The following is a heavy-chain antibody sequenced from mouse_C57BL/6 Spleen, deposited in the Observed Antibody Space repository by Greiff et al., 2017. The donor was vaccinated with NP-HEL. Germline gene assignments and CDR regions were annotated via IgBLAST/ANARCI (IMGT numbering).Heavy chain of an antibody. CDR3: ARNSRSGTLYYFDY. J-gene: IGHJ2*01. Sequence: VKLKQSGPGLVQPSQSLSITCTVSGFSLTSYGVHWVRQSPGKGLEWLGVIWSGGSTDYNAAFISRLSISKDNSKSQVFFKMNSLQADDTAIYYCARNSRSGTLYYFDYWGQGTTLTVSS. D-gene: IGHD1-3*01. CDR1: GFSLTSYG. CDR2: IWSGGST. V-gene: IGHV2-2*01.